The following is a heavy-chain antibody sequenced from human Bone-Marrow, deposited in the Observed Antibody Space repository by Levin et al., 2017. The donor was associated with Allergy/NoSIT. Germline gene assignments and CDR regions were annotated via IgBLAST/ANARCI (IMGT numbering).Heavy chain of an antibody. V-gene: IGHV3-48*02. Sequence: GESLKISCAASGFTFSSYSMNWVRQAPGKGLEWVSYISSSSSTIYYADSVKGRFTISRDNAKNSLYLQMNSLRDEDTAVYYCARALTAYIRGLLYYFDYWGQGTLVTVSS. D-gene: IGHD1-14*01. J-gene: IGHJ4*02. CDR2: ISSSSSTI. CDR3: ARALTAYIRGLLYYFDY. CDR1: GFTFSSYS.